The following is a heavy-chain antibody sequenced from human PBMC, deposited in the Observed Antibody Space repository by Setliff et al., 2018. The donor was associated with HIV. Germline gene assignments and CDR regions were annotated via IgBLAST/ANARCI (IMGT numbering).Heavy chain of an antibody. CDR2: IRYDGSQK. Sequence: PGGSLRLSCAASGFTFSNYGMNWVRQAPGKGLEWVAFIRYDGSQKYYVDSVKGRFTISRDNSNNTVYLQMNSLRAEDTAMYYCAKTQTVITVYGPFDSWGQGTPVTVSS. CDR1: GFTFSNYG. D-gene: IGHD4-4*01. CDR3: AKTQTVITVYGPFDS. V-gene: IGHV3-30*02. J-gene: IGHJ4*02.